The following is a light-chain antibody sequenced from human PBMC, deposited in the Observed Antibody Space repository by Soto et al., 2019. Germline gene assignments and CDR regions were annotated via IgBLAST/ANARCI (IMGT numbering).Light chain of an antibody. V-gene: IGLV2-14*03. CDR2: DVS. J-gene: IGLJ2*01. CDR1: SSDVGAYNS. CDR3: SSYTTSSTVV. Sequence: QSVLTQPASVSGSPGQSITISGTGTSSDVGAYNSVSWYQQHTGKAPKLMIYDVSNRPSGVSNRFSGSKSVNTASLTISGLQAEAEADYYCSSYTTSSTVVFGGGTKLTVL.